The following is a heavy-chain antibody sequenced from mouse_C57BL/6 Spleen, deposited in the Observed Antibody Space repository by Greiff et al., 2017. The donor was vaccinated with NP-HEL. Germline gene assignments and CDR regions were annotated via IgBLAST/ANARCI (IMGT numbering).Heavy chain of an antibody. CDR1: GYTFTSYW. Sequence: QVQLQQPGAELVRPGSSVKLSCKASGYTFTSYWMHWVKQRPIQGLEWIGNIDPSDSETHYNQKFKDKATLTVDKSSSTAYMQLSSLTSEDSAVYYCARSRVYGNYEGFAYWGQGTLVTVSA. D-gene: IGHD2-1*01. CDR3: ARSRVYGNYEGFAY. J-gene: IGHJ3*01. CDR2: IDPSDSET. V-gene: IGHV1-52*01.